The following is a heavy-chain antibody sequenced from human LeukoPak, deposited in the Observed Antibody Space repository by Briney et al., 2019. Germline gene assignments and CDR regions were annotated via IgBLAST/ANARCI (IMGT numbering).Heavy chain of an antibody. D-gene: IGHD3-16*01. Sequence: PGGSLRLSCAASGFTVSSNYMSWVRQAPGKGLEWVSLIYSDGSTYYADSVKGRFTISRDNSKNTLYLQMNSLRADDTAVYFCAKVGAGVYYENFGRGQGTLVTVSS. CDR1: GFTVSSNY. V-gene: IGHV3-53*01. J-gene: IGHJ4*02. CDR3: AKVGAGVYYENFG. CDR2: IYSDGST.